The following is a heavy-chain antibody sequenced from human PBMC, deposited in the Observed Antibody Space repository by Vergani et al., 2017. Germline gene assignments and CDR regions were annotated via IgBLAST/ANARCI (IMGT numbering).Heavy chain of an antibody. Sequence: QVQLVQSGAEVNKPGASVKVSCRASGYTFTNYALNWVRQAPGQGLEWMGWINSNSGNPTYAQGFKGRFVFSLDSSVSTSYLQINSLQPEDTAVYYCVRTRSGSCTGGSCYSGWFDPWGQGTLVTVSS. CDR1: GYTFTNYA. D-gene: IGHD2-15*01. CDR2: INSNSGNP. CDR3: VRTRSGSCTGGSCYSGWFDP. V-gene: IGHV7-4-1*02. J-gene: IGHJ5*02.